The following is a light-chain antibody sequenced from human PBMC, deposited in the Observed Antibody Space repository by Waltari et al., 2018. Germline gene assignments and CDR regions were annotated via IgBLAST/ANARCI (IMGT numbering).Light chain of an antibody. J-gene: IGLJ3*02. V-gene: IGLV1-47*02. CDR1: SYNIGSNF. CDR2: SNT. CDR3: AAWDDSVGGV. Sequence: QSVLTQPPSASGTPGQRVTISCSGSSYNIGSNFVYWYQQLPGTAPKLLIYSNTQRPSGNPDRFSGSKSGPSASLTISGRRSEDGADYYCAAWDDSVGGVFGGGTKLTVL.